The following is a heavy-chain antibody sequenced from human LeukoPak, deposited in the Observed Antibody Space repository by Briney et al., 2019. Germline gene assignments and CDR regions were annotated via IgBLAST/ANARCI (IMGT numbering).Heavy chain of an antibody. J-gene: IGHJ6*02. V-gene: IGHV3-49*04. CDR1: VSTFGDYA. CDR2: IRSKANSETT. Sequence: GPLRLSSTAAVSTFGDYAMSWGRAAPGKGVEGVGFIRSKANSETTESAAGVKGRFTISRDDSKSIAYLQMNSLKTEDTAVYYCTRESLEYFYYGMDVWGQGTTVTVSS. CDR3: TRESLEYFYYGMDV.